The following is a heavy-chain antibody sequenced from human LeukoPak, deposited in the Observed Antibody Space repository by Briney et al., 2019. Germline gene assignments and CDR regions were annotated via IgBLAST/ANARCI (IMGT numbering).Heavy chain of an antibody. Sequence: GRSLRVSCAASGFTFSSYGMHWVRQAPGNGLEWVAVISYDGSNKYYADSVKGRFTISRDNSKNTLYLQMNSLRAEDTAVYYCAKDIAAAGQWGQGTLVTVSS. J-gene: IGHJ4*02. CDR3: AKDIAAAGQ. D-gene: IGHD6-13*01. V-gene: IGHV3-30*18. CDR1: GFTFSSYG. CDR2: ISYDGSNK.